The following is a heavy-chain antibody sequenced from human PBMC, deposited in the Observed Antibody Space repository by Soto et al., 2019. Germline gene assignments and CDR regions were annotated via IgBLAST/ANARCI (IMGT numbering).Heavy chain of an antibody. CDR1: GFTFSSYS. Sequence: PGGSLRLSCAASGFTFSSYSMNWVRQAPGKGLEWVSYISSSSSTIYYADSVKGRFTISRDNAKNSLYLQMNSLRAEDTAVYYCASLIVGAPLIGRYGMDVWGQGTTVTVSS. D-gene: IGHD1-26*01. J-gene: IGHJ6*02. CDR3: ASLIVGAPLIGRYGMDV. V-gene: IGHV3-48*01. CDR2: ISSSSSTI.